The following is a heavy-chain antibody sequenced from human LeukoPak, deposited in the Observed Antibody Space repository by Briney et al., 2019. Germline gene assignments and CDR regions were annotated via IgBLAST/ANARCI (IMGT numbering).Heavy chain of an antibody. J-gene: IGHJ5*02. CDR3: AREAQYYDFWSGYLTGNWFDP. D-gene: IGHD3-3*01. CDR1: GGSISTSNYY. V-gene: IGHV4-39*07. Sequence: SETLSLTCSVSGGSISTSNYYWVWIRQSPEKGLEWIGEINHSGSTNYNPSLKSRVTISVDTSKNQFSLKLSSVTAADTAVYYCAREAQYYDFWSGYLTGNWFDPWGQGTLVTVSS. CDR2: INHSGST.